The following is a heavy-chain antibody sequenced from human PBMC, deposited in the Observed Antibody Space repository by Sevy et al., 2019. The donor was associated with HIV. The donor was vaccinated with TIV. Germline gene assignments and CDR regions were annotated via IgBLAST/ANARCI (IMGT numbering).Heavy chain of an antibody. Sequence: GGSLRLSCAASGFTFSSYAMHWVRQAPGKGLEWVAVISYAGSDKYYADSVKGRFTISRDNSKNTLYLQMNSLRAEDSAVYYCARVKCYDFWSGYPSGYYYYSMDVWGQGTTVTVSS. CDR3: ARVKCYDFWSGYPSGYYYYSMDV. D-gene: IGHD3-3*01. CDR2: ISYAGSDK. V-gene: IGHV3-30*04. CDR1: GFTFSSYA. J-gene: IGHJ6*01.